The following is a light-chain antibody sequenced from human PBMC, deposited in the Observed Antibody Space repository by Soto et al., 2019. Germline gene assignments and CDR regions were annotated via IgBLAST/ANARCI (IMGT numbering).Light chain of an antibody. Sequence: SYELTQPPSVSGAPGKTATITCGGKHIGSESVHRYHQKPGQAPVLVIYYDSDRPAGIPERFSGSKSGNTATLTISRVAAGDEDDYYCQAWDSSSAHPDWVFGGGTKVTVL. J-gene: IGLJ3*02. CDR2: YDS. V-gene: IGLV3-21*04. CDR1: HIGSES. CDR3: QAWDSSSAHPDWV.